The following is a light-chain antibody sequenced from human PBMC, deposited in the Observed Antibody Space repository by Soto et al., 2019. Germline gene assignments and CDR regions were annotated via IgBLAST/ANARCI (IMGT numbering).Light chain of an antibody. Sequence: QSALTQPRSVSGSPGQSVTISCTGTSSDVGGYNYVSWYQQHPGKAPKLMIYHVSKRPSGVPDRFSGSKSGNTASLTISGLQAEDEADYYCCSYAGSYTFVVFGGGTKVTVL. J-gene: IGLJ2*01. CDR3: CSYAGSYTFVV. V-gene: IGLV2-11*01. CDR1: SSDVGGYNY. CDR2: HVS.